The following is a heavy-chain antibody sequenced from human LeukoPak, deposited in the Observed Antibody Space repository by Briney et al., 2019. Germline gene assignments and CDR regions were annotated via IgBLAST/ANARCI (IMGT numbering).Heavy chain of an antibody. CDR3: ARHLRQLLPDY. J-gene: IGHJ4*02. CDR1: GGSISSYY. Sequence: SETLSLTCTVSGGSISSYYWSWIRQPPGKGLEWIGYIYYSGSTNYNPSLKSRVTISVDTSKNQFSLKLSSVTAANTAVYYCARHLRQLLPDYWGQGTLVTVSS. CDR2: IYYSGST. D-gene: IGHD2-15*01. V-gene: IGHV4-59*08.